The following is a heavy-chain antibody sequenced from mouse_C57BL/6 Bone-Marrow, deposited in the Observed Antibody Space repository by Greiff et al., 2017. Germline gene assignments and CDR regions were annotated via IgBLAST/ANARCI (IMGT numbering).Heavy chain of an antibody. CDR3: ARRLVFDY. V-gene: IGHV5-17*01. J-gene: IGHJ2*01. CDR1: GFTFSDYG. CDR2: ISSGSSTI. D-gene: IGHD2-2*01. Sequence: VQLKESGGGLVKPGGSLKLSCAASGFTFSDYGMHWVRQAPEKGLEWVAYISSGSSTIYYADTVKGRFTISRDNAKNTLFLQMTSLRSEVTAMYYCARRLVFDYWGQGTTLTVAS.